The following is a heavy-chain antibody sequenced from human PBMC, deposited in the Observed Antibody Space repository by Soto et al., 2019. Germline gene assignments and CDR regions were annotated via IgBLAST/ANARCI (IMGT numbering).Heavy chain of an antibody. CDR1: GFSLSTSGMC. V-gene: IGHV2-70*01. D-gene: IGHD6-13*01. CDR2: IDWDDDK. CDR3: ARIPYSSSWYGDYYYGMDV. Sequence: SVPTLVNPTQTLTLTCTFSGFSLSTSGMCVSWIRQPPGKALEWLALIDWDDDKYYSTSLKTRLTISKDTSKNQVVLTMTNMDPVDTATYYCARIPYSSSWYGDYYYGMDVWGQGTTVTVSS. J-gene: IGHJ6*02.